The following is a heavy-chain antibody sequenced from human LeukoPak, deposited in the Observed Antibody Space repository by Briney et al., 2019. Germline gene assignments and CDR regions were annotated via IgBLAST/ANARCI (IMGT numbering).Heavy chain of an antibody. Sequence: GGSLRLSCAASGFTVSSNHMSWVRQAPGKGLEWVSVINSGGSTYYADPVKGRFTISRDNSKNTLYLQMNTPRAEDTAVYYCARDLAYYASGKQNYWGQGTLVTVSS. CDR3: ARDLAYYASGKQNY. J-gene: IGHJ4*02. V-gene: IGHV3-66*01. CDR2: INSGGST. CDR1: GFTVSSNH. D-gene: IGHD3-10*01.